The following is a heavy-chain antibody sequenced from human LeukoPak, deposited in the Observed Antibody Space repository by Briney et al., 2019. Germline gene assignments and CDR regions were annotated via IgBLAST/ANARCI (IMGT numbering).Heavy chain of an antibody. D-gene: IGHD2-2*01. CDR3: ARSFGARYQLLFDY. CDR2: IYYSGST. CDR1: GGSISSGDYY. Sequence: SETLSLTCTVSGGSISSGDYYWSWIRQPPGKGLEWIGYIYYSGSTYYNPSLKSRVTISVDTSKNQFSLKLSSVTAADTAVYYRARSFGARYQLLFDYWGQGTLVTVSS. V-gene: IGHV4-30-4*08. J-gene: IGHJ4*02.